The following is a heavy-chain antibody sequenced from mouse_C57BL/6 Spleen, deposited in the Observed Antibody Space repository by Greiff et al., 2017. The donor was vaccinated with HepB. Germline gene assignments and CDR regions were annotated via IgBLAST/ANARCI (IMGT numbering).Heavy chain of an antibody. CDR3: ARPLYDGYPWYFDV. J-gene: IGHJ1*03. V-gene: IGHV1-82*01. CDR1: GYAFSSSW. D-gene: IGHD2-3*01. CDR2: IYPGDGDT. Sequence: QVQLKESGPELVKPGASVKISCKASGYAFSSSWMNWVKQRPGKGLEWIGRIYPGDGDTNYNGKFKGKATLTADKSSSTAYMQLSSLTSEDSAVYFCARPLYDGYPWYFDVWGTGTTVTVSS.